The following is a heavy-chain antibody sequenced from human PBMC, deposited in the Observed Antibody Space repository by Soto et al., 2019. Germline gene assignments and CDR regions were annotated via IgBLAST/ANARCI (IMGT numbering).Heavy chain of an antibody. Sequence: GGSLRLSCAASGFTFSSYAMHWVRQAPGKGLEWVAVISYDGSNKYYADSVKGRFTISRDNSKNTLYLQMNSLRAEDTAVYYCARVKSSTSPLDYWGQGTLVTVSS. CDR3: ARVKSSTSPLDY. D-gene: IGHD2-2*01. V-gene: IGHV3-30-3*01. J-gene: IGHJ4*02. CDR1: GFTFSSYA. CDR2: ISYDGSNK.